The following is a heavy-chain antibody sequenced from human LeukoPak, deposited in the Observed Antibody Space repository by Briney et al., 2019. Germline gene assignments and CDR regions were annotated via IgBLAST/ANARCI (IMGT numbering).Heavy chain of an antibody. V-gene: IGHV4-39*02. CDR2: VFYSGDT. J-gene: IGHJ5*02. D-gene: IGHD2-8*01. Sequence: PSGTLSLTCTVSGDSISSRTHYWGWIRQSPGKGLEWIASVFYSGDTYYNPSRKSRVTISVDTTNNHFSLKLTSVTASDTAVYYCARSIGMLYTVGGFDPWGQGALVTVSS. CDR1: GDSISSRTHY. CDR3: ARSIGMLYTVGGFDP.